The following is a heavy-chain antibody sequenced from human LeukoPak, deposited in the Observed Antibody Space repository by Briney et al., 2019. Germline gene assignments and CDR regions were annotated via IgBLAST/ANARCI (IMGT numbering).Heavy chain of an antibody. V-gene: IGHV3-74*03. D-gene: IGHD3-22*01. CDR3: ASSIGSGYGD. J-gene: IGHJ4*02. Sequence: GGSLRLSCAASGFTFSSSWMHWVHQVPGQGLVWVSRIDTDGSTTTYADSVRGRFTISRDNAKNTLYLQMNSLRAEDTAVYYCASSIGSGYGDWGQGTLVTVSS. CDR2: IDTDGSTT. CDR1: GFTFSSSW.